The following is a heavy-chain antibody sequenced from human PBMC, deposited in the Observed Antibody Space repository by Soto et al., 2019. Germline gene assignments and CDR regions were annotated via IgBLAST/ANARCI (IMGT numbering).Heavy chain of an antibody. Sequence: QVQLVESGGGVVQPGRSLRLSCAASGFTFSSYGMHWVRQAPGKGLEWVAVISYDGNNKYYADSVKGRFTISRDNSKNTLYLQMSGLRAEATALYSCAKILQLGDSASYYYGMDVWGQGATVTVSS. CDR1: GFTFSSYG. CDR3: AKILQLGDSASYYYGMDV. V-gene: IGHV3-30*18. D-gene: IGHD2-21*02. CDR2: ISYDGNNK. J-gene: IGHJ6*02.